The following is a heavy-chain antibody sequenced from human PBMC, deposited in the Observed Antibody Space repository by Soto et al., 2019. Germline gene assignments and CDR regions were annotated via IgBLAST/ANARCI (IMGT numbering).Heavy chain of an antibody. CDR2: IYYSGST. V-gene: IGHV4-31*03. Sequence: QVQLQESGPGLVKPSQTLSLTCTVSGGSISSGGYYWSWIRQHPGKGLEWIGYIYYSGSTYYNPSLKSRVTISVDTSKNQFSLKLSSVTAADTAVYYCARVVVRYYDILTGYFPTPHFDYWGQGTLVIVSS. CDR1: GGSISSGGYY. CDR3: ARVVVRYYDILTGYFPTPHFDY. J-gene: IGHJ4*02. D-gene: IGHD3-9*01.